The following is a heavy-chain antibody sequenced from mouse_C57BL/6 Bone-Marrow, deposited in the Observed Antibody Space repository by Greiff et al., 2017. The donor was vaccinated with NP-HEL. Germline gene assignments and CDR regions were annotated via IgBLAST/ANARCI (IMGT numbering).Heavy chain of an antibody. V-gene: IGHV1-54*01. CDR2: INPGSGGT. CDR1: GYAFTNYL. Sequence: VQRVESGAELVRPGPSVKVSCKASGYAFTNYLIEWVKQRPVQGPEWIGVINPGSGGTKYNEKFKGKATMTADKSYSTAYMQLSSLTAEDSSVYFCARRRSSWGDYWGQGTTLTVSS. J-gene: IGHJ2*01. D-gene: IGHD1-1*01. CDR3: ARRRSSWGDY.